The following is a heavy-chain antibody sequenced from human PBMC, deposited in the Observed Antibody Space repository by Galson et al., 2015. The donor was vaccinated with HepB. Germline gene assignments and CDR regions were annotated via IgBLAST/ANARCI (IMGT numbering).Heavy chain of an antibody. CDR1: GYTFTSYG. CDR2: ISTYTGNT. D-gene: IGHD4-11*01. CDR3: AKGHDYTENWFDP. J-gene: IGHJ5*02. Sequence: SCKASGYTFTSYGITWARQAPGQGLEWMGWISTYTGNTNYALKFQARVTITADESTSTAYMELSSLRSEDTAVYYCAKGHDYTENWFDPWGQGTLVTVSS. V-gene: IGHV1-18*01.